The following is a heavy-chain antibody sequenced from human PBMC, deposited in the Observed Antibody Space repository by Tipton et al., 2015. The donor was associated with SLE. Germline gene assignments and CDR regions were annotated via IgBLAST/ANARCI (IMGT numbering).Heavy chain of an antibody. CDR1: GFTFSDYY. CDR3: AREPSSSNDY. V-gene: IGHV3-11*05. J-gene: IGHJ4*02. CDR2: ISSSSSYT. Sequence: SLRLSCAASGFTFSDYYMSWIRQAPGRGLEWVSYISSSSSYTNYADSVKGRFTISRDNAKNSLYLQMNSLRAEDTAVYYCAREPSSSNDYWGQGTLVTVSS. D-gene: IGHD6-13*01.